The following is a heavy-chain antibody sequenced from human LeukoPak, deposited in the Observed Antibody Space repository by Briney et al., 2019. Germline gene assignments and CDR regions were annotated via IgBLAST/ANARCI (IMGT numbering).Heavy chain of an antibody. CDR2: ISGTGGTT. Sequence: GGSLRLSCVASGFTFSDYAMSWVRQAPGKGLEWVSSISGTGGTTYYSDSVKGRFTISGDKSKNTLYLQMNSLRAEDTAVYFCARVYNWNYVLHTFNIWGQGTMVTVSS. V-gene: IGHV3-23*01. D-gene: IGHD1-7*01. CDR1: GFTFSDYA. J-gene: IGHJ3*02. CDR3: ARVYNWNYVLHTFNI.